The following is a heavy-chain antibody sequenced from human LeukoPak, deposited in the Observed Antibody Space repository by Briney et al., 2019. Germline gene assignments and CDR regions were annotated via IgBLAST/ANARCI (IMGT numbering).Heavy chain of an antibody. D-gene: IGHD3-10*01. J-gene: IGHJ4*02. CDR2: IWYDGSNK. V-gene: IGHV3-33*01. CDR1: GFTFSSYG. CDR3: ARELIGVSYFDY. Sequence: GGSLRLSCAASGFTFSSYGMHGVRQAPGKGLEWVAVIWYDGSNKYYADSVKGRFTISRDNSKNTLYLQMNSLRAEDTAVYYCARELIGVSYFDYWGQGTLVTVSS.